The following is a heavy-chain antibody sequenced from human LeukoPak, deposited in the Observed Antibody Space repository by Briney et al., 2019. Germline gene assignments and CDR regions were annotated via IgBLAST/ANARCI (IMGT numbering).Heavy chain of an antibody. J-gene: IGHJ4*02. D-gene: IGHD1-14*01. Sequence: GESLQISCKGSGYSFTSYWIGWVRPLPGKGLEWMGIIYPGDSDTKYSPSFQGQVTISADKSISTAYLQWSSLKASDTAMYYCARADGRYYFDYWGQGTLVTVSS. CDR3: ARADGRYYFDY. CDR2: IYPGDSDT. V-gene: IGHV5-51*01. CDR1: GYSFTSYW.